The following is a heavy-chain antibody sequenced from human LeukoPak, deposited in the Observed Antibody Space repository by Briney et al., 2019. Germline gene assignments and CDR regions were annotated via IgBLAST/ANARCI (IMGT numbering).Heavy chain of an antibody. V-gene: IGHV4-59*01. CDR3: ARADYYYDSSGYTYLFDY. D-gene: IGHD3-22*01. CDR1: GGSISDTY. J-gene: IGHJ4*02. Sequence: PSETLSLTCIVSGGSISDTYWGWIRQPPGKGLEWIGYIYYSGSTDYHPSPTSRVTISVDTSKNQFSLNLSSVTAADTAVYYCARADYYYDSSGYTYLFDYWGQGILVTVSS. CDR2: IYYSGST.